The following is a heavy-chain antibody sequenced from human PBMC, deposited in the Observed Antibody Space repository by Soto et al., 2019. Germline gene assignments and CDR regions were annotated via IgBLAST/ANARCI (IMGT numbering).Heavy chain of an antibody. CDR1: GGSISSYY. CDR3: ARSYYDFSWFDP. V-gene: IGHV4-59*01. J-gene: IGHJ5*02. Sequence: PSETLSLTCTVSGGSISSYYWSWIRQPPGKGLEWIGYIYYSGSTNYNPSLKSRVTISVDTSKNQFSLKLSSVTAADTAVYYCARSYYDFSWFDPWGQGTLVTVSS. CDR2: IYYSGST. D-gene: IGHD3-3*01.